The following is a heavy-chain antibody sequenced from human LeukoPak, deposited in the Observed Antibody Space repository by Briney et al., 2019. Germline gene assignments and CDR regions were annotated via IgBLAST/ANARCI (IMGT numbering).Heavy chain of an antibody. CDR1: GFTFSSYS. V-gene: IGHV3-21*01. D-gene: IGHD3-16*01. J-gene: IGHJ4*02. CDR3: AKSLAVWGSPDDY. Sequence: PGGSLRLSCAASGFTFSSYSMNWVRQAPGKGLEWVSSISSSSSYIYYADSVKGRFTISRDNAKNSLYLQMNSLRAEDTAVYYCAKSLAVWGSPDDYWGQGTLVTVSS. CDR2: ISSSSSYI.